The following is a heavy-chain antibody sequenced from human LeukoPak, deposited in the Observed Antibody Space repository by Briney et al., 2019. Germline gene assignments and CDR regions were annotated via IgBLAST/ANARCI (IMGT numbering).Heavy chain of an antibody. CDR1: GFTFSNDV. CDR2: ISDTGIAT. Sequence: PGGSLRLSCEVSGFTFSNDVMTWVRQSPGKGLEWVSSISDTGIATYYADSVRGRFTISRDNSKNTVFLQMSRLRAEDTAVYYCAKDQYYDSSGYLDYWGQGTLVTVSS. CDR3: AKDQYYDSSGYLDY. V-gene: IGHV3-23*01. D-gene: IGHD3-22*01. J-gene: IGHJ4*02.